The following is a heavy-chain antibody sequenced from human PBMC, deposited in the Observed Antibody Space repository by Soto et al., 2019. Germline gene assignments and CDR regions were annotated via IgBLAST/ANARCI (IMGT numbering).Heavy chain of an antibody. J-gene: IGHJ4*02. CDR3: ASSIAVAPVDY. CDR1: GGSISSDSYY. Sequence: SETLSLTCTVSGGSISSDSYYWSWIRQPPGKGLEWIGYIYYSGSTNYNPSLKSRVTISVDTSKNQFSLKLSSVTAADTAVYYCASSIAVAPVDYWGQGTLVTVSS. CDR2: IYYSGST. V-gene: IGHV4-61*01. D-gene: IGHD6-19*01.